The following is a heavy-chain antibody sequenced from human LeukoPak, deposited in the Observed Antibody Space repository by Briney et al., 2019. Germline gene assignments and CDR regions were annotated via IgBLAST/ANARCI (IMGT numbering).Heavy chain of an antibody. CDR3: AKDKGYSYGYYYFDY. Sequence: GGSLRLSCAASGFTFSSYAMSWVRQAPGKGLEWVSAISVSGGSTYYADSVKGRFTISRDNSKNTLYLQMNSLRAEDTAVYYCAKDKGYSYGYYYFDYWGQGTLATVSS. CDR1: GFTFSSYA. V-gene: IGHV3-23*01. CDR2: ISVSGGST. D-gene: IGHD5-18*01. J-gene: IGHJ4*02.